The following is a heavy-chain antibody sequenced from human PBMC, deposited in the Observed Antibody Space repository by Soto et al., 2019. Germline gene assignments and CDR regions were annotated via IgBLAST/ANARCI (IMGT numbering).Heavy chain of an antibody. J-gene: IGHJ4*01. Sequence: ASVKVSCKVSGYTLTELSMXWVRQAPGKGLEWMGGFDPEDGETIXXXXFQGRVTMTEDTSTDTAYMELSSLRSEDTXVYXCATDSRAXXXXXGFDYWGXGTLVTVSS. V-gene: IGHV1-24*01. CDR1: GYTLTELS. CDR3: ATDSRAXXXXXGFDY. CDR2: FDPEDGET.